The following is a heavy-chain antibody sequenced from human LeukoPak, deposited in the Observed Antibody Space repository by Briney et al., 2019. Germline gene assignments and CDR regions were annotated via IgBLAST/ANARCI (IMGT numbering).Heavy chain of an antibody. Sequence: PGGSLRLSCAASGFTFSSYAMSWVRQAPGKGLEWVSAISGSGGSTYYADSVKGRFTISRDNSKNTLCLQMNSLRAEDTAVYYCAKDPRWSSGWRSSNGDAFDIWGQGTMVTVSS. CDR1: GFTFSSYA. J-gene: IGHJ3*02. D-gene: IGHD6-19*01. V-gene: IGHV3-23*01. CDR2: ISGSGGST. CDR3: AKDPRWSSGWRSSNGDAFDI.